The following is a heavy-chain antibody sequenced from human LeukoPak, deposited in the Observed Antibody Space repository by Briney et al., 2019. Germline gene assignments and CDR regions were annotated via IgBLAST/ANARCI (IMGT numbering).Heavy chain of an antibody. Sequence: ASVKVSCKASGYTFTGYYMHWVRQVPGQGLEWMGWINPNSGGTNYAQKFQGRVTMTRDTSISTAYMELSRLRSDDTAVYYCARDRYDSSGYYGYWGQGTLVTVSS. J-gene: IGHJ4*02. CDR1: GYTFTGYY. D-gene: IGHD3-22*01. CDR2: INPNSGGT. V-gene: IGHV1-2*02. CDR3: ARDRYDSSGYYGY.